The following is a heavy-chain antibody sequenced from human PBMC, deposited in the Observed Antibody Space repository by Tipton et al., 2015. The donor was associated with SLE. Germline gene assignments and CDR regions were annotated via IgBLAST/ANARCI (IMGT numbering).Heavy chain of an antibody. J-gene: IGHJ3*02. CDR3: ARVLPWDAFDI. CDR2: IYSGGSVS. V-gene: IGHV3-23*03. CDR1: GLTFSNHA. Sequence: SLRLSCAASGLTFSNHAMSWVRQAPGGGLEWVSIIYSGGSVSYYGDSVKGRTTFSRDDSKNMLDLEMNSLRVDDTAVYYCARVLPWDAFDIWGQGTLVTVSS.